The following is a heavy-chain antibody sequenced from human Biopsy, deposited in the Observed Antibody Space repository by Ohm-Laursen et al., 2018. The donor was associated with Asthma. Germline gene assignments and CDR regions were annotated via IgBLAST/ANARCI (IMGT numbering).Heavy chain of an antibody. CDR3: ARGPELDV. CDR2: TNERGVT. CDR1: PGSFSGFF. V-gene: IGHV4-34*01. J-gene: IGHJ6*02. Sequence: LSLTCDVYPGSFSGFFWTWIRQSPGKGLEWIGETNERGVTNNNPSLKCRVIISIDTYWNRVSLKLTSVTAADTAVYYCARGPELDVWGQGTTVTVSS.